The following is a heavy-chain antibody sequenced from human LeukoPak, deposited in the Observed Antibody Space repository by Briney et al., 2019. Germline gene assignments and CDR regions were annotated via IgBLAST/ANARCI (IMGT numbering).Heavy chain of an antibody. Sequence: SETLSLTCTVSGGSISSYFWSWIRQPPGMGLEWIGYIYYSGSTNYNPSLKSRVTISVDSKNQFSLKLSSVTAADTAVYYCARVLYSSGWFDPWGQGTLVTVSS. CDR1: GGSISSYF. CDR2: IYYSGST. V-gene: IGHV4-59*01. J-gene: IGHJ5*02. CDR3: ARVLYSSGWFDP. D-gene: IGHD6-19*01.